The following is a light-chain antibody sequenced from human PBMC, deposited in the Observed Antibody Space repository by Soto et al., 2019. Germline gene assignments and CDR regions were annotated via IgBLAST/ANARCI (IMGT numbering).Light chain of an antibody. CDR3: SSYTSSSTVV. J-gene: IGLJ2*01. Sequence: QSALTQPASVSGSPGQSITISCTGTSSDVGGYNYVSWYQHHPGKAPKLIIYDVSNRPSGVSNRFSGSKSGNTASLTISGLQAEDEDDYYCSSYTSSSTVVFGGGTKLTVL. CDR2: DVS. V-gene: IGLV2-14*03. CDR1: SSDVGGYNY.